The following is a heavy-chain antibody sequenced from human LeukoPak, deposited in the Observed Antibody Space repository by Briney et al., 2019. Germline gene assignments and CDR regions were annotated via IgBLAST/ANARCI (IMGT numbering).Heavy chain of an antibody. CDR1: GYTFTGYY. J-gene: IGHJ6*03. V-gene: IGHV1-2*06. CDR2: INPNSGGT. CDR3: AREFGDYVSPYYYMDV. D-gene: IGHD4-17*01. Sequence: VAXVKVSCKASGYTFTGYYMHWVRQAPGQGLEWMGRINPNSGGTNYAKKFQGRVTMTRDTSISTAYMELSRLRSDDTAVYYCAREFGDYVSPYYYMDVWGKGTTVTVSS.